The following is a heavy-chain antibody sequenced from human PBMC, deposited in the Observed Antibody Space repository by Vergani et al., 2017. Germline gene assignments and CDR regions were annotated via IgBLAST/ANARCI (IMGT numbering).Heavy chain of an antibody. CDR3: ASGRWLHRSGS. CDR1: GGSFSGYY. V-gene: IGHV4-34*01. D-gene: IGHD5-24*01. CDR2: INHSGST. J-gene: IGHJ4*02. Sequence: QVQLQQWGAGLLKPSETLSLTCAVHGGSFSGYYWSWIRQPPGKGLEWIGEINHSGSTNYNPSLKSRVTISVDTSKNQFSLKLSSVTAAETAVYYCASGRWLHRSGSWGQGTLVTVSS.